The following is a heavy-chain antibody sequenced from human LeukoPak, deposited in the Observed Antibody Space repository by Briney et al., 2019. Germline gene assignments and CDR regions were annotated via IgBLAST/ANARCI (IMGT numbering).Heavy chain of an antibody. J-gene: IGHJ4*02. CDR3: ARVGYDSSGYSIDY. D-gene: IGHD3-22*01. Sequence: GGSLRLSCAASGFTFSSYEMNWVRQAPGKGLEWVSYISSSGSTMYYADSVKGRFTISRDNAKNSLYLQMNSLRAEDTAVYYCARVGYDSSGYSIDYWGQGTLVTVSS. CDR1: GFTFSSYE. V-gene: IGHV3-48*03. CDR2: ISSSGSTM.